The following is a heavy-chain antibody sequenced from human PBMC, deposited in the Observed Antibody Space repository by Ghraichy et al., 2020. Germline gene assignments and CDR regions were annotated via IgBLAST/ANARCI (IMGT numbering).Heavy chain of an antibody. CDR3: AGEITYYYDSSGYMAFDI. CDR2: IVHTGTF. J-gene: IGHJ3*02. D-gene: IGHD3-22*01. Sequence: SETLSLTCTVSGGSISDYSWTWIRQTPGKGLEWIGYIVHTGTFNYNPSLKSRIAISVDTSKNQFSLKLSSVTAADTAVYYCAGEITYYYDSSGYMAFDIWGQGTMVTVSS. V-gene: IGHV4-59*01. CDR1: GGSISDYS.